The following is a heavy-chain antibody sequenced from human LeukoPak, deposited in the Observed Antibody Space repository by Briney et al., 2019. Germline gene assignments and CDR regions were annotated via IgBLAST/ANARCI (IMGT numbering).Heavy chain of an antibody. J-gene: IGHJ5*02. CDR2: ISSSGSTI. CDR3: ARDRARGVGKSSWFDP. CDR1: GFTFSDYY. D-gene: IGHD3-10*01. V-gene: IGHV3-11*04. Sequence: GGSLRLSCVASGFTFSDYYMSWIRQAPGKGLEWVSYISSSGSTIYYADSVKGRFTISRDNAKNSLYLQMNSLRAEDTAVYYCARDRARGVGKSSWFDPWGQGTLVTVSS.